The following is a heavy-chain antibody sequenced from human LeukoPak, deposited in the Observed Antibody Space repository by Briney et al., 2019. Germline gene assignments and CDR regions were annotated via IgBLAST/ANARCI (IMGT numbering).Heavy chain of an antibody. J-gene: IGHJ5*02. CDR1: GGSISSYY. Sequence: SETLSLTCTVSGGSISSYYWSWIRQHPGKGLEWIGNIYYSGDTYYNPSLRSRVTISVDTSKNQFSLKLSSVIAADTAVYYCARDPDGENWFDPWGQGTLVTVSS. V-gene: IGHV4-59*06. CDR2: IYYSGDT. CDR3: ARDPDGENWFDP. D-gene: IGHD3-10*01.